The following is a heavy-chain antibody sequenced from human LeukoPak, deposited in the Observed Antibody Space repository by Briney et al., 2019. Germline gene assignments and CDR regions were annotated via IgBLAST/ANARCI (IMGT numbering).Heavy chain of an antibody. CDR2: INPNSGGT. V-gene: IGHV1-2*02. D-gene: IGHD6-6*01. J-gene: IGHJ4*02. Sequence: GASVKVSCKASGYTFPGYYMHWVRQAPGQRLEWMGWINPNSGGTNYAQKFQGRVTMTRDTSISTAYMELSRLRSDDTAVYYCAREHSSSSGKVFDYWGQGTLVTVSS. CDR3: AREHSSSSGKVFDY. CDR1: GYTFPGYY.